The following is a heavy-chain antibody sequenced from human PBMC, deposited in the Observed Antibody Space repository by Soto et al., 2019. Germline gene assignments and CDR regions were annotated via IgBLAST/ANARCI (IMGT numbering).Heavy chain of an antibody. CDR3: AREGLYISIQDTTFDT. V-gene: IGHV1-8*01. CDR2: MNPNSGNT. CDR1: GYTFSRHD. J-gene: IGHJ3*02. Sequence: QVQLVQSGAEVKRPGASVRISCNASGYTFSRHDINWVRHATGQGPEWIGWMNPNSGNTGYAQKFEGRVTMTRASSITTAYMDLSSLPSEDSAIYYCAREGLYISIQDTTFDTWGQGTMVSVSS. D-gene: IGHD2-15*01.